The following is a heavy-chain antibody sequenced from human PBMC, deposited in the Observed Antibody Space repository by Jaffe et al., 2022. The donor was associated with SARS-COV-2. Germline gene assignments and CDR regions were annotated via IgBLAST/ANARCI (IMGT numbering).Heavy chain of an antibody. J-gene: IGHJ4*02. CDR2: ISYDGSNK. Sequence: QVQLVESGGGVVQPGRSLRLSCAASGFTFSSYAMHWVRQAPGKGLEWVAVISYDGSNKYYADSVKGRFTISRDNSKNTLYLQMNSLRAEDTAVYYCARGMRIVVVVAATPIPDYWGQGTLVTVSS. D-gene: IGHD2-15*01. CDR1: GFTFSSYA. CDR3: ARGMRIVVVVAATPIPDY. V-gene: IGHV3-30-3*01.